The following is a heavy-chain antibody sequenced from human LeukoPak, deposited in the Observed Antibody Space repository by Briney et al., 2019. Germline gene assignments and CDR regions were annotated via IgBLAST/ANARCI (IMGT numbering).Heavy chain of an antibody. D-gene: IGHD6-13*01. J-gene: IGHJ6*02. CDR1: GYTFTTYY. CDR2: INPSGGST. V-gene: IGHV1-46*01. CDR3: AKDREGTSSWMTNYYYYYGMDV. Sequence: ASVKVSCKASGYTFTTYYIHWVRQAPGQGLEWMGVINPSGGSTSFAQKFQARLTMTRDTSTSTVYMELRGLSSEDTAVYYCAKDREGTSSWMTNYYYYYGMDVWGQGTTVTVSS.